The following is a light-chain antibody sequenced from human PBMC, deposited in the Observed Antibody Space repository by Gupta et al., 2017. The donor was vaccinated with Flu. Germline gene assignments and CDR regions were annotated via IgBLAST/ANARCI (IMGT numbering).Light chain of an antibody. J-gene: IGLJ1*01. V-gene: IGLV2-8*01. CDR1: SSDVGGYNF. CDR2: EVS. CDR3: SSYAGSSNYV. Sequence: QSALTQPPSPSGSPGQSVTISLTGTSSDVGGYNFVSWYQQHPGKAPKLMIYEVSKRPSGVPDRFSGSKSGNTASLAVSGLQTEDEADYYCSSYAGSSNYVFGTGTKVTVL.